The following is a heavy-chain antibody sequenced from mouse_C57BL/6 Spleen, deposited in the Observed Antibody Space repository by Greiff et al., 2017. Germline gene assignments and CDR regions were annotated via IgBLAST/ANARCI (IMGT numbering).Heavy chain of an antibody. V-gene: IGHV14-4*01. CDR3: TTPYDYDDY. J-gene: IGHJ2*01. CDR1: GFNIKDDY. CDR2: IDPENGDT. Sequence: EVQVVESGAELVRPGASVKLSCTASGFNIKDDYMHWVKQRPEQGLEWIGWIDPENGDTEYASKFQGKATITADTSSNTAYLQLSSLTSEDTAVYYCTTPYDYDDYWGQGTTLTVSS. D-gene: IGHD2-4*01.